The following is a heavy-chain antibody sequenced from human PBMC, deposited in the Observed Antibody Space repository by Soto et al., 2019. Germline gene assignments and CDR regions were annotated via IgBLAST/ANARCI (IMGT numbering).Heavy chain of an antibody. CDR1: GGAFRSYT. Sequence: QVQLVQSGAEVKKPGSSVKVSCKASGGAFRSYTISWVRQAPGQGLEWMGGLTPIFGAANYAQKFEGRVTISADKSTTTAYMELSNLTSEDTAVYYCARYEIAVAKRVGMDVWGQGTTVIVSS. D-gene: IGHD6-19*01. CDR2: LTPIFGAA. V-gene: IGHV1-69*06. CDR3: ARYEIAVAKRVGMDV. J-gene: IGHJ6*02.